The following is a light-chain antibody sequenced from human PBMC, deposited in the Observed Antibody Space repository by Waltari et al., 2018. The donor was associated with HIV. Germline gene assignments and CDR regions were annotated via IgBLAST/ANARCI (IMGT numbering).Light chain of an antibody. J-gene: IGLJ3*02. Sequence: QSVLTQPPSASGTPGQRVTISCSGGRSNVGISNVLRYPQLPGESPKRLIDFNNQRPSGVPDRFSGSKSGTSTSLAISGLQSDDEADYYCAARDDSLHGVVFGGGTKVTVL. CDR2: FNN. V-gene: IGLV1-44*01. CDR3: AARDDSLHGVV. CDR1: RSNVGISN.